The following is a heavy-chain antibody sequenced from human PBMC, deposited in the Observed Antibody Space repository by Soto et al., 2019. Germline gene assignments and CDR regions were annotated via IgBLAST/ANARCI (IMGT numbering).Heavy chain of an antibody. V-gene: IGHV1-18*04. CDR1: GYTFTSYG. J-gene: IGHJ4*02. CDR2: ISGYNGDT. D-gene: IGHD6-19*01. CDR3: AKDISGWYQFDY. Sequence: GASVKVSCKASGYTFTSYGISWVRQAPGQGLEWMGWISGYNGDTTYAQRLQGRVTMTTDTSTSTAYMELRSLRAEDTAVYYCAKDISGWYQFDYWGQGTLVTVSS.